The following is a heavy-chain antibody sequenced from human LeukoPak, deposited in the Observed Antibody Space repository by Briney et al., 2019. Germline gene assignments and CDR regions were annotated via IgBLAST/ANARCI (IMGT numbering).Heavy chain of an antibody. J-gene: IGHJ5*02. Sequence: GGSLRLSCAAPGFTFRSFWMHWVRQAPGKGLVWVSRINSDGSSTSYADSVKGRFTISRDNAKNTLYLQMYSLRAEDTAVYYCARSLIGESPGTWGQGTLVTVSS. D-gene: IGHD1-14*01. V-gene: IGHV3-74*01. CDR3: ARSLIGESPGT. CDR1: GFTFRSFW. CDR2: INSDGSST.